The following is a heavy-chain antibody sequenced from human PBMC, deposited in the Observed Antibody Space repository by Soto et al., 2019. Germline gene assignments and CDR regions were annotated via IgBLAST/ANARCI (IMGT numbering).Heavy chain of an antibody. CDR2: IYYSGNA. J-gene: IGHJ5*02. D-gene: IGHD2-21*02. CDR1: GGSISSSSYY. Sequence: PSETLSLTCTVSGGSISSSSYYWGWIRQPPGKGLEWIGSIYYSGNAYYNPSLKRRVTISVDTAKNQFSLKLSSVTAADTAVYYCAREVTPDNWFDPWGQGTVVTVS. V-gene: IGHV4-39*02. CDR3: AREVTPDNWFDP.